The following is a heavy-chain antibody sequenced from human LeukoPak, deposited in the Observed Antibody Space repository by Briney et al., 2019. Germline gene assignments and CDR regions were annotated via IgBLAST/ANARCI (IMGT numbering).Heavy chain of an antibody. J-gene: IGHJ6*03. CDR3: ARHGGHVSAYYYDSSGDRLGSYYYYYMDV. CDR2: IYPGDSDT. CDR1: GYSFTSYW. D-gene: IGHD3-22*01. Sequence: GESLKISCKGSGYSFTSYWIGWVRQMPGKGLEWMGIIYPGDSDTRYSPSFQGQVTISADKSISTAYLQWSSLKASDTAMYYCARHGGHVSAYYYDSSGDRLGSYYYYYMDVWGKGTTVTVSS. V-gene: IGHV5-51*01.